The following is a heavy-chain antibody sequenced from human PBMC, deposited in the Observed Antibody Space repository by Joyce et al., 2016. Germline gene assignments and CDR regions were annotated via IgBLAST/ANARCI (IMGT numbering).Heavy chain of an antibody. D-gene: IGHD1-26*01. Sequence: QVQLVQSGAEVKKPGASVKVSCKASGYTFTGYYVHWVRPAPGQGLEWMGWIKPNSGETNYAQKFQGRVTMTRDTSKSTAYMEMTRLRYDDTAVYYCSRARRMGALPLDFWGQGTLVTVSS. CDR3: SRARRMGALPLDF. V-gene: IGHV1-2*02. CDR2: IKPNSGET. CDR1: GYTFTGYY. J-gene: IGHJ4*02.